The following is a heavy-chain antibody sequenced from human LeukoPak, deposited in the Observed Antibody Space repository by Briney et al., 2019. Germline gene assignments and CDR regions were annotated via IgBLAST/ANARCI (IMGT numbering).Heavy chain of an antibody. D-gene: IGHD6-13*01. Sequence: SETLSLTCTVSGGSISSSSYYWGWIRQPPGKGLEWIGSFYYSGGTYYNPSLKSRVAISVNTSKNQFSLKLSSVTAADTAVYSCARLVPYSSNWYFDNWGQGTLVTVSS. V-gene: IGHV4-39*01. CDR3: ARLVPYSSNWYFDN. CDR2: FYYSGGT. J-gene: IGHJ4*02. CDR1: GGSISSSSYY.